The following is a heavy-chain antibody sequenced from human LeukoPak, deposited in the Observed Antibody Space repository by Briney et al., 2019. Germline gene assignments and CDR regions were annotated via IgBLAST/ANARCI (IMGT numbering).Heavy chain of an antibody. CDR2: IYYSGST. V-gene: IGHV4-59*01. CDR1: GGSISSYY. D-gene: IGHD3-3*01. J-gene: IGHJ6*02. CDR3: ARVMEGDYGAMDV. Sequence: SETPSLTCTVSGGSISSYYWSWIRQPPGKGLEWIGYIYYSGSTTYNPSLKSRVTISVDTSKNQFSLKLSSVTAADTAVYYCARVMEGDYGAMDVWGQGTTVAVSS.